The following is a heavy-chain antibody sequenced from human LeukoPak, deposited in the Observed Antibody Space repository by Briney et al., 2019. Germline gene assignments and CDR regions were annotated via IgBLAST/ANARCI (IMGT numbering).Heavy chain of an antibody. D-gene: IGHD5-24*01. CDR3: AKLLRDVTIYDF. V-gene: IGHV3-7*01. CDR2: INQDESAK. J-gene: IGHJ4*01. Sequence: GGSLRLSCAASGFTFSSYSMNWVRQAPGKGLEWVASINQDESAKRYVDSVKGRFTISRGNTKNSLFLQMNSLRAEDAAFYYCAKLLRDVTIYDFWGHRTLVTVSS. CDR1: GFTFSSYS.